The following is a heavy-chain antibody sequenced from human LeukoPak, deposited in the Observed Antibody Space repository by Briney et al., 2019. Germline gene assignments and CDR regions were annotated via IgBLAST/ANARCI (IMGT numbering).Heavy chain of an antibody. V-gene: IGHV4-59*01. CDR1: GDSIKTYF. Sequence: SETLSLTCTVSGDSIKTYFWSWMRQSPGKGLEWIAYIYYSGTTVYNPSLKSRVTISLDTSKNQFSLRLNSVTAADTAVYYCGSTKHLLAFDIWGQGTVVTVSS. J-gene: IGHJ3*02. D-gene: IGHD1-1*01. CDR2: IYYSGTT. CDR3: GSTKHLLAFDI.